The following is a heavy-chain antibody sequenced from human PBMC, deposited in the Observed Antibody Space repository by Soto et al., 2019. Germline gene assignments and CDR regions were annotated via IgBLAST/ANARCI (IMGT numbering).Heavy chain of an antibody. D-gene: IGHD3-10*01. Sequence: QVQLQQWGAGLLKPSETLSLTCGVYGSSFSGYNWAGSRQTPGKGLEWIGEINDSGNIIYNPSLKSRVTILVDTCKKEISLRLSSVTAADTAVYYCARGLILWFGELSRRGGYYYYMDVWGKGTTVIVSS. CDR1: GSSFSGYN. J-gene: IGHJ6*03. CDR3: ARGLILWFGELSRRGGYYYYMDV. CDR2: INDSGNI. V-gene: IGHV4-34*02.